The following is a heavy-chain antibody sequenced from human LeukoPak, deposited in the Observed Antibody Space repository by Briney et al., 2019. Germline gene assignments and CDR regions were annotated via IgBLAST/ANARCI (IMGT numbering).Heavy chain of an antibody. D-gene: IGHD6-19*01. CDR1: GFTFSSYA. Sequence: GWPLRLSYAASGFTFSSYAMTWVRQAPGKGLEWVSGISGSGGNTYYTDSVRGRLSISRDNSKNTLYLQVNSLRAEDTAVYYCAKGRTEGGTLALDYWGQGTLVTVSS. CDR3: AKGRTEGGTLALDY. V-gene: IGHV3-23*01. J-gene: IGHJ4*02. CDR2: ISGSGGNT.